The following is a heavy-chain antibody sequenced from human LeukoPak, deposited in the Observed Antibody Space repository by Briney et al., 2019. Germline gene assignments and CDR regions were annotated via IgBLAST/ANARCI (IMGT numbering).Heavy chain of an antibody. Sequence: ASVKVSCKASGYTFTSYGISWVRQAPGQGLEWMGWISAYNGNTNYAQKLQGRVTITTDTSTSTAYMELRSLRSDYTAVYYCATVGCSSTSCSLDYYDGMDVWGQGTTVTVSS. CDR1: GYTFTSYG. CDR3: ATVGCSSTSCSLDYYDGMDV. V-gene: IGHV1-18*01. J-gene: IGHJ6*02. D-gene: IGHD2-2*01. CDR2: ISAYNGNT.